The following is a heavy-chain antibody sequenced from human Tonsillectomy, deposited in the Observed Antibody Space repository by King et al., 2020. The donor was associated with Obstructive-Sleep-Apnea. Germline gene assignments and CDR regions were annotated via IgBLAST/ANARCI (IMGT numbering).Heavy chain of an antibody. CDR2: IFHSGST. Sequence: VQLQESGPGLVKPSETLSLTCNVSGGSISSYYWSWIRQPPGKGLEWIGYIFHSGSTNYNPSLKSRVTISVDTSKNQFSLKMSSVTAADTAVFYCARSVAGIFDYWGQGTLVTVSS. V-gene: IGHV4-59*08. J-gene: IGHJ4*02. D-gene: IGHD6-19*01. CDR1: GGSISSYY. CDR3: ARSVAGIFDY.